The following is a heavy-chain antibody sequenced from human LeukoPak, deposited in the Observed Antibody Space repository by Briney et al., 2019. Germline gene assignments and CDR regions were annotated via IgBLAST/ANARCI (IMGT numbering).Heavy chain of an antibody. Sequence: SLRLSXAASGFTFSSYGMHWVRQAPGKGLEWVAVIWYDGSNKYYADPVKGRFTISRDNSKNTLYLQMNSLRAEDTAVYYYARDRDGYPYDYWGQGTLVTVSS. J-gene: IGHJ4*02. CDR1: GFTFSSYG. CDR3: ARDRDGYPYDY. V-gene: IGHV3-33*01. D-gene: IGHD5-24*01. CDR2: IWYDGSNK.